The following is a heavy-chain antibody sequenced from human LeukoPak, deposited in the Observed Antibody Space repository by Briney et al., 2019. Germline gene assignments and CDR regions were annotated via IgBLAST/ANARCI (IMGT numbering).Heavy chain of an antibody. CDR3: ATGEVWFAS. CDR1: GFTFNTYS. J-gene: IGHJ5*01. Sequence: GGSLRLSCAASGFTFNTYSMNWVRQAPGKGLEWVSSISSNSTYIYYADSLKGRFTISRDNAKNSLYPQMNSLRAEDTAVYYCATGEVWFASWGQGTLVTVSA. D-gene: IGHD1-26*01. CDR2: ISSNSTYI. V-gene: IGHV3-21*06.